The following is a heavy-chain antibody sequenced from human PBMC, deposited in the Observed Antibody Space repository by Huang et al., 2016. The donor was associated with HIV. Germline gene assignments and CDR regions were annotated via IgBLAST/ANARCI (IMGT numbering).Heavy chain of an antibody. CDR3: AKGGAGYHNGPEY. J-gene: IGHJ4*02. V-gene: IGHV3-30*02. Sequence: QVRLVESGGGVVQPGGSLTLSCEASGFTFSTFGMHWVRQAPGKGLEGGAHIRFDGNKKVYEESLKGRFTIFRENSQNTVYLEMNSLTGEDTAMYFCAKGGAGYHNGPEYWGQGTQVIVS. D-gene: IGHD2-8*01. CDR1: GFTFSTFG. CDR2: IRFDGNKK.